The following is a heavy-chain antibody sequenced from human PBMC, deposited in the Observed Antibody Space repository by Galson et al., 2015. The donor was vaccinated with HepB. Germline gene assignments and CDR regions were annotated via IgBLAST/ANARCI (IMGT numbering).Heavy chain of an antibody. Sequence: SVKVSCKASGGTFSSYAISWVRQAPGQGLEWMGGIIPIFGTANYAQKFQGRVTITADKSTSTAYMELSSLRSEDTAVYYCARAIKPYNSGYYRRGFDYWGQGTLVTVSS. CDR1: GGTFSSYA. D-gene: IGHD3-22*01. J-gene: IGHJ4*02. CDR3: ARAIKPYNSGYYRRGFDY. V-gene: IGHV1-69*06. CDR2: IIPIFGTA.